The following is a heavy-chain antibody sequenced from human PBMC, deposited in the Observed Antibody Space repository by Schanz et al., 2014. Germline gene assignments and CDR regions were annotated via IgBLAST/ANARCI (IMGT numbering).Heavy chain of an antibody. V-gene: IGHV3-23*01. Sequence: EVQLLESGGGLVQPGGSLRLSCAASGITFSSHAMSWVRQAPGKGLEWVSAISGSGDNTFYADSVKGRFTISRDNSINTLSLQMNSLSADDTAVYYCAKGQGAVINNWYFDLWGRGTLVTVSS. D-gene: IGHD2-21*01. CDR1: GITFSSHA. CDR2: ISGSGDNT. J-gene: IGHJ2*01. CDR3: AKGQGAVINNWYFDL.